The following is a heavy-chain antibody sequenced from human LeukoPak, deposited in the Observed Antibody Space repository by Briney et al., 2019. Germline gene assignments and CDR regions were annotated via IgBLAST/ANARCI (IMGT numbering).Heavy chain of an antibody. D-gene: IGHD2-21*02. CDR2: IKEDGSGK. CDR3: ARDPRSKGGDWGDFDY. J-gene: IGHJ4*02. V-gene: IGHV3-7*01. Sequence: GGSLRLSCAASGFTFSTYWMSWVRQAPGKGLEWVANIKEDGSGKYYVDSVKGRFTISRDNAKNSLYLQMNSLRAEDTAVYYCARDPRSKGGDWGDFDYWGQGTLVIVSS. CDR1: GFTFSTYW.